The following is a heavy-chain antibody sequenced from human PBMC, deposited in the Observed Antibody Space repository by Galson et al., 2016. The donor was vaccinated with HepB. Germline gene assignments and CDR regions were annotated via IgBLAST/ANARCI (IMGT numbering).Heavy chain of an antibody. J-gene: IGHJ4*02. CDR3: ERGTYHDFDH. D-gene: IGHD2-2*01. CDR2: IYKDGIEK. CDR1: GFTFSTKW. V-gene: IGHV3-7*04. Sequence: SLRLSCAGSGFTFSTKWMTWVRQAPGKGLEWVASIYKDGIEKFYVDSVGGRFTISRDNAKNSLYLQMNSLRVEDTAVYYCERGTYHDFDHWGQGTLVAVSS.